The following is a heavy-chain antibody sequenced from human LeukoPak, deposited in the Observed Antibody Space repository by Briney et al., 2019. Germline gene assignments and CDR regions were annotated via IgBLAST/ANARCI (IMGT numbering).Heavy chain of an antibody. J-gene: IGHJ4*02. D-gene: IGHD3-9*01. CDR3: ARQNYDLLTTYYFDY. CDR1: GGSISNYY. Sequence: SETLSLTCTVSGGSISNYYWSWIRQPPGKGLEWIGYISYSGSTISNPSLKSRVTISVDTSKNQFSLKLTSVTAADTAVYYCARQNYDLLTTYYFDYWGQGTLVTVSS. CDR2: ISYSGST. V-gene: IGHV4-59*01.